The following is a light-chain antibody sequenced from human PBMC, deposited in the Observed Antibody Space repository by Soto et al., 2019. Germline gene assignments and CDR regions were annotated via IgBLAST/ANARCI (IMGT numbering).Light chain of an antibody. CDR1: RSVTTKK. CDR3: LQYDPAPRT. CDR2: GAS. V-gene: IGKV3-20*01. Sequence: DIVLTQSPGTLSLSPGERVTLSCRASRSVTTKKLAWYQHKPGQTPRLLIYGASSRAPGIPDRLSGSGSGTDFTHTISRLGTEDFAVYYCLQYDPAPRTFGQGTKVAI. J-gene: IGKJ1*01.